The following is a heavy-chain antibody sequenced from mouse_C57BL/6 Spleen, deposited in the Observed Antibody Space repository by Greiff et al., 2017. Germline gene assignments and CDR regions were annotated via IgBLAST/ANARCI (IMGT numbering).Heavy chain of an antibody. CDR3: TREGTYYYGSLPYAMDY. V-gene: IGHV5-9-1*02. CDR1: GFTFSSYA. J-gene: IGHJ4*01. CDR2: ISSGGDYI. D-gene: IGHD1-1*01. Sequence: DVKLVESGEGLVKPGGSLKLSCAASGFTFSSYAMSWVRQTPEKRLEWVAYISSGGDYIYYADTVKGRFTISRDNARNTLYLQMSSLKSEDTAMYYCTREGTYYYGSLPYAMDYWGQGTSVTVSS.